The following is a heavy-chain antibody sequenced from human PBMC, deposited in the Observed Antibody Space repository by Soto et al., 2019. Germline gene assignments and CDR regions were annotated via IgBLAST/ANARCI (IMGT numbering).Heavy chain of an antibody. D-gene: IGHD3-22*01. Sequence: GGSLRLSCAASGFTVSSNYMSWVRQAPGKGLEWVSVIYSGGSTYYADSVKGRFTISRDNSKNTLYLQMNSLRAEDTAVYYCARNVPYYYHSPGYYPDYWGQGILVPVSS. CDR3: ARNVPYYYHSPGYYPDY. J-gene: IGHJ4*02. CDR2: IYSGGST. CDR1: GFTVSSNY. V-gene: IGHV3-53*01.